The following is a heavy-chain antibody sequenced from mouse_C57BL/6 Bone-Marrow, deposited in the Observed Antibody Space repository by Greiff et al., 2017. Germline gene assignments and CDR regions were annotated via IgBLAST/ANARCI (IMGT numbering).Heavy chain of an antibody. CDR1: GYTFTSYG. Sequence: VQLQQPGAELARPGASVKLSCKASGYTFTSYGISWVKQRTGQGLEWIGEIYPRSGNTYYNEKFKGKATLTVDKSSSTAYMELRSLTSEDSAVYFCARLELLAMDYWGQGTSVTVSS. V-gene: IGHV1-81*01. CDR3: ARLELLAMDY. D-gene: IGHD1-1*01. CDR2: IYPRSGNT. J-gene: IGHJ4*01.